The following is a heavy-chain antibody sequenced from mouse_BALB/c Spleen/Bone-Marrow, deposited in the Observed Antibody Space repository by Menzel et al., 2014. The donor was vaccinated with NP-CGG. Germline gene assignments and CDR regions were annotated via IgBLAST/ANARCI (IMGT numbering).Heavy chain of an antibody. CDR3: ARRGRYDGFDY. CDR2: ISTYYGDT. Sequence: QVQLQQSGAELVRPGVSVKISCKGSGYTFTNNAIHWVKQSRAKSLEWIGIISTYYGDTTYNQKFKGKATMTVDKSSSTAYLKLARLTSEDSAIYYCARRGRYDGFDYWGQGTTLTVAS. V-gene: IGHV1S137*01. CDR1: GYTFTNNA. J-gene: IGHJ2*01. D-gene: IGHD2-14*01.